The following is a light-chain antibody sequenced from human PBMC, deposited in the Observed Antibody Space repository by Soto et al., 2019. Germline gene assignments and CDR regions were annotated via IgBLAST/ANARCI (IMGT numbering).Light chain of an antibody. CDR3: QQRSNWAYT. V-gene: IGKV3-11*01. Sequence: EIVLTQSPATLSLSPGERATLSCMASQSVSSYLSCYQQKPGQAPKLHISDASNRATGIPARFSGSGSGTDFTLTISSLEPEDFAVYYCQQRSNWAYTFGQGTKLEIK. CDR2: DAS. CDR1: QSVSSY. J-gene: IGKJ2*01.